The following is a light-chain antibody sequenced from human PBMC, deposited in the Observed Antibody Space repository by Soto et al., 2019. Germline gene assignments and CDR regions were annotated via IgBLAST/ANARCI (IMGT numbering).Light chain of an antibody. CDR3: QQYGTSPFT. V-gene: IGKV3-20*01. CDR1: QSVAYTY. J-gene: IGKJ3*01. CDR2: GAS. Sequence: DIVLKQSPATLSLSPGERATLSCRASQSVAYTYLAWFQQKPGQAPRLLIYGASNRATGIPDRFSGSGSGTDFTLTISRLEPEDFVVYYCQQYGTSPFTFGPGTKVDIK.